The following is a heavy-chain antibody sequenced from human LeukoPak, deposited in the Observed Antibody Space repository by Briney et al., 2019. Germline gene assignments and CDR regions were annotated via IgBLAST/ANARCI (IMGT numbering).Heavy chain of an antibody. Sequence: PGGSLRLSCAASGFSVSNNYMSWVRQAPGKGLEWVSAISGSGAGTYYADSVKGRFTISRENPKNTLYLQMTSLRAEDTAVYYCARTRSGFAFDIWGQGTMVTVSS. J-gene: IGHJ3*02. CDR3: ARTRSGFAFDI. CDR2: ISGSGAGT. V-gene: IGHV3-23*01. D-gene: IGHD3-22*01. CDR1: GFSVSNNY.